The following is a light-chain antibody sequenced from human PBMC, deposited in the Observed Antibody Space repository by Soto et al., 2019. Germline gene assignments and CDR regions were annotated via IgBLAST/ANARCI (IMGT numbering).Light chain of an antibody. Sequence: QSVLTQPPSASGTPGRRVIISCSGGSSNIGSNTVSWYQQLPGTAPKLLIYSTNQRPSGVPDRISGSKSGTSASLAISGLQSEDEADYYCVAWDDSLKGPVFGGGTQLTVL. CDR3: VAWDDSLKGPV. V-gene: IGLV1-44*01. J-gene: IGLJ3*02. CDR2: STN. CDR1: SSNIGSNT.